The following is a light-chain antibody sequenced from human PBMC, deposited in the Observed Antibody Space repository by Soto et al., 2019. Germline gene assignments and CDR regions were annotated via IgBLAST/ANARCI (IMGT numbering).Light chain of an antibody. CDR2: AAS. CDR1: QGISSY. CDR3: QQLNSDPQN. V-gene: IGKV1-9*01. J-gene: IGKJ3*01. Sequence: DIQLTQSPSFLSASVGDRVTITCRASQGISSYLAWYQQKPGKAPKLLIYAASTLQSGVPSRFSGSGSGTEVTLTISSLQPEDFATYYCQQLNSDPQNVGPGTKVDIK.